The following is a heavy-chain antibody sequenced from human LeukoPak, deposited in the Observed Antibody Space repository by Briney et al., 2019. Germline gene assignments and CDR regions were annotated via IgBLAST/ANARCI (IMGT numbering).Heavy chain of an antibody. D-gene: IGHD3-3*02. J-gene: IGHJ4*02. CDR3: ARDSQHLNFDH. CDR1: GFTFSNYW. V-gene: IGHV3-7*04. CDR2: IKEDGSEK. Sequence: PGGSLRLSCAASGFTFSNYWMNWVRQAPGKGLEWVANIKEDGSEKYYVDFVKGRFTISRDNAKNSLYLQMDSLRAEDTAVYYCARDSQHLNFDHWGQGTLVTVSS.